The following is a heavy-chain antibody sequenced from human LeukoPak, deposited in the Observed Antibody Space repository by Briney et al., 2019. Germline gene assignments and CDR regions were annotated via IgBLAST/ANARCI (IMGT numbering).Heavy chain of an antibody. CDR2: VDGGGGGT. J-gene: IGHJ4*02. V-gene: IGHV3-23*01. D-gene: IGHD6-13*01. CDR1: GLTLSSYA. Sequence: GRALRLSCAASGLTLSSYAMTWVRQAPGRGLEWVSSVDGGGGGTYYADSVKGRFTISRDNSKDTLYLQMNGLRAEDTAVYFCAKQSAGSAAWYSLHYDFWGQGTLVTVSS. CDR3: AKQSAGSAAWYSLHYDF.